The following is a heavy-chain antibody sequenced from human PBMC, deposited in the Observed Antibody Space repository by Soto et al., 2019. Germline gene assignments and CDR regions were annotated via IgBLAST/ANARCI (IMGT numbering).Heavy chain of an antibody. D-gene: IGHD3-10*01. CDR1: TYSISSGFF. CDR2: IFHTGDT. CDR3: ARDTKSLDP. J-gene: IGHJ5*02. Sequence: SETLSLTCSVSTYSISSGFFWGWIRQPPGKGLEWIGSIFHTGDTYYNASLRNRITMSVDTSRNQFSLKLTSLAAADTAVYYCARDTKSLDPWGQGTLVTVSS. V-gene: IGHV4-38-2*02.